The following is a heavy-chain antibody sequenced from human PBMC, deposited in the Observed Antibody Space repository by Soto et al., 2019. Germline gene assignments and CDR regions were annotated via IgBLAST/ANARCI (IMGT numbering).Heavy chain of an antibody. V-gene: IGHV4-28*01. CDR2: IYYSGTT. D-gene: IGHD1-26*01. J-gene: IGHJ4*02. Sequence: SETLYLTCAVSGYSISSSNWWGWIRQPPGKGLEWIGYIYYSGTTYYNPSLKSRVTMSVDTSKNQFSLKLTSVTAVDTAVYYCARREIQGPIDYWGQGTLVTVSS. CDR3: ARREIQGPIDY. CDR1: GYSISSSNW.